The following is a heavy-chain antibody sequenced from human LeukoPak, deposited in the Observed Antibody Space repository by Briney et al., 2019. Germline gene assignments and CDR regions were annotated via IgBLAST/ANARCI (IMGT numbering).Heavy chain of an antibody. Sequence: GGSLRLSCAASGFTFSSYAMSWVRQAPGKGLEWVSAISGSGGSTCYADSVKGRFTISRDNSKNMLYLQMNSLRAEDTAVYYCAKTGNPATGDYWGQGTLVTVSS. J-gene: IGHJ4*02. V-gene: IGHV3-23*01. CDR3: AKTGNPATGDY. CDR2: ISGSGGST. D-gene: IGHD1-1*01. CDR1: GFTFSSYA.